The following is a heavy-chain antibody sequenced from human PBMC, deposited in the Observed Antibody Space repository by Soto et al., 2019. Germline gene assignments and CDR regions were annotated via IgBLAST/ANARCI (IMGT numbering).Heavy chain of an antibody. CDR3: AKDLTGGNYVPDY. CDR1: GFTFSSYG. D-gene: IGHD4-4*01. V-gene: IGHV3-30*18. J-gene: IGHJ4*02. Sequence: PGGSLRLSCAASGFTFSSYGMHWVRQAPGKGLEWVAVISYDGSNKYYADSVKGRFTISRDNSKNTLYLQMNSLRAEDTAVYYCAKDLTGGNYVPDYWGQGTLVTVSS. CDR2: ISYDGSNK.